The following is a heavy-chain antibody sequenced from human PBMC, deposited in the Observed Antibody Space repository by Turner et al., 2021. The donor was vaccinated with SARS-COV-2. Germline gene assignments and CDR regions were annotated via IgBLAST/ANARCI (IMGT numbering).Heavy chain of an antibody. CDR2: FDPEDGET. CDR1: GYTLIELS. Sequence: QVQLVQSGAEVKKPGAAVKVPCKVSGYTLIELSMHCVRQAPGKGLEWRGGFDPEDGETIYEQKFQGRVTMTEDTSTDTAYMELSSLRSEDTAVYYCATGYAYCGGDCSVDYWGQGTLVTVSS. V-gene: IGHV1-24*01. J-gene: IGHJ4*02. CDR3: ATGYAYCGGDCSVDY. D-gene: IGHD2-21*02.